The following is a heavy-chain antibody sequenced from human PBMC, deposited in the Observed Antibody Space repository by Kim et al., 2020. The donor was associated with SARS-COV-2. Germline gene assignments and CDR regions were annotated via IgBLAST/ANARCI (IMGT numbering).Heavy chain of an antibody. J-gene: IGHJ6*02. CDR2: ISSSSSYI. Sequence: GGSLRLSCAASGFTFSSYSMNWVRQAPGKGLEWVSSISSSSSYIYYADSVKGRFTISRDNAKNSLYLQMNSLRAEDTAVYYCARDTAMPNYYYYGMDVWGQGTTVTVSS. CDR3: ARDTAMPNYYYYGMDV. CDR1: GFTFSSYS. V-gene: IGHV3-21*01. D-gene: IGHD5-18*01.